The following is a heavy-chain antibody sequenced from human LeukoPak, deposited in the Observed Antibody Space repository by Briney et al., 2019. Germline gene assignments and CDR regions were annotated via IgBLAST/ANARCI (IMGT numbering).Heavy chain of an antibody. D-gene: IGHD2-2*01. V-gene: IGHV3-7*01. CDR3: ARDSFTRGDY. CDR1: GLTFSDDW. Sequence: GSLRLSCAASGLTFSDDWMSWVRQAPGKGLEWVANINGDGSAKYYADSVKGRFTISRDNAKNSLYLQMNSLRADDTAVYYCARDSFTRGDYWGQGILVTVSS. CDR2: INGDGSAK. J-gene: IGHJ4*02.